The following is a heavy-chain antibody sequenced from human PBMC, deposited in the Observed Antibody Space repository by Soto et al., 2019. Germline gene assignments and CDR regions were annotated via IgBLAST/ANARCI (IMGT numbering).Heavy chain of an antibody. V-gene: IGHV2-70*01. J-gene: IGHJ6*02. CDR3: ARSYYARYYYGMDV. CDR2: IDWDDDK. D-gene: IGHD2-2*01. CDR1: GFSLSTSGMC. Sequence: SGPTLVNPTQTLTLTCTFSGFSLSTSGMCVSWIRQPPGKALEWLALIDWDDDKYYSTSLKTRLTISKDTSKNQVVLTMTNMDPVDTATYYRARSYYARYYYGMDVWGQGTTVTVSS.